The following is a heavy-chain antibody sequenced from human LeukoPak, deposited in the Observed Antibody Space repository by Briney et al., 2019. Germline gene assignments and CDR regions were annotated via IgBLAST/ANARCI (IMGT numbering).Heavy chain of an antibody. J-gene: IGHJ5*02. V-gene: IGHV4-30-4*01. CDR3: ASRAAARFDP. Sequence: SETLSLTCTVSGGSIASGDYYWSWIRQPPGEGLEWIGYVYHSGSTYYNPSLKSQITISIDKSKNQFSLTVSSVTATDTALYYCASRAAARFDPWGQGILVTVSS. D-gene: IGHD6-13*01. CDR2: VYHSGST. CDR1: GGSIASGDYY.